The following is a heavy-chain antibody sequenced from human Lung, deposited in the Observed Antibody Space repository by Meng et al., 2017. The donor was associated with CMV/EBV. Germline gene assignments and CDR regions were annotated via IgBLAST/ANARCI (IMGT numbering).Heavy chain of an antibody. CDR3: ARSSGWLTPGGNGMDV. J-gene: IGHJ6*02. D-gene: IGHD2-15*01. V-gene: IGHV3-48*03. Sequence: GESLKISCAASGFTFSSYEMNWVRQAPGKGLEWVASISTSGTTIYYADSVRGRFTISRDNAKNSLFLQMNSLRAEDTAVYYCARSSGWLTPGGNGMDVWGQGXTVTVSS. CDR1: GFTFSSYE. CDR2: ISTSGTTI.